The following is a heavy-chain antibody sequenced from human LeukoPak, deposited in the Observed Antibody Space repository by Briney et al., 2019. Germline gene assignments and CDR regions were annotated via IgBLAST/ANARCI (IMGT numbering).Heavy chain of an antibody. CDR1: GSGFQGSA. D-gene: IGHD3-16*01. CDR3: IRHLEYVRPDS. V-gene: IGHV3-73*01. CDR2: MRDRNKNYAT. J-gene: IGHJ4*02. Sequence: GGSLRLSCGASGSGFQGSAVHWVRQSSGRGLEWIGCMRDRNKNYATIYAASMRGRFTISRDDSVNTATLQMNGLRTEDTDVYFWIRHLEYVRPDSWGQGTLVTVSS.